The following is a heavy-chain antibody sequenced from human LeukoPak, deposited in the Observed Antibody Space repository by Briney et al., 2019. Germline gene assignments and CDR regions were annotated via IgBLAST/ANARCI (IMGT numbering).Heavy chain of an antibody. Sequence: SETLSLTCTVSGGSISSSSYYWGWIRQPPGKGLEWIGSIYYSGSTYYNPSLKSRVTISVDRSKNQFSLKLSSVTAADTAVYYCARDSDAISGVVVPAAPKSEVSLWGQGTLVTVSS. J-gene: IGHJ4*02. V-gene: IGHV4-39*07. CDR2: IYYSGST. D-gene: IGHD2-2*01. CDR3: ARDSDAISGVVVPAAPKSEVSL. CDR1: GGSISSSSYY.